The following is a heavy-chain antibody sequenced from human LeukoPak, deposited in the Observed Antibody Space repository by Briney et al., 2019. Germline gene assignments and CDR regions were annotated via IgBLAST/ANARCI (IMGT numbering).Heavy chain of an antibody. CDR1: GFTFSSYA. D-gene: IGHD6-19*01. CDR2: ISYDGSNK. J-gene: IGHJ4*02. Sequence: SGGSLRLSCAASGFTFSSYAMHWVRQAPGKGLEWVAVISYDGSNKYYADSVKGRFTISRDNSKNTLYLQMNSLRAEDTAVYYCARDTQRPVAWLAEGYFDYWGQGTLVTVSS. V-gene: IGHV3-30-3*01. CDR3: ARDTQRPVAWLAEGYFDY.